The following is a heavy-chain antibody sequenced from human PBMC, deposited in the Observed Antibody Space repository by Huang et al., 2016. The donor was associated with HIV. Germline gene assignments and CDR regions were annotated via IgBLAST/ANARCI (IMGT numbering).Heavy chain of an antibody. V-gene: IGHV4-39*01. Sequence: QLQLQESGPGQVKPSETLSLTCTVSGDFISSTNYYWGWIRQSPGKGLEWVGRVYQSGSTNHTPSLKSRVTLSVDTSRNQFSLRLNSVTAADTAVYYCASQHIGAAATWFWGRGTQVAVSS. CDR2: VYQSGST. J-gene: IGHJ4*02. D-gene: IGHD6-13*01. CDR3: ASQHIGAAATWF. CDR1: GDFISSTNYY.